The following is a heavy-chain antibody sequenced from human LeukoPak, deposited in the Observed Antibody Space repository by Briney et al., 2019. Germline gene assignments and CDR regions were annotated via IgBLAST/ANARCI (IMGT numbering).Heavy chain of an antibody. Sequence: SVKVSCKASGGTFTIYAISWVRQAPGQGLEWMGGIIPIFGTANYAQKFQGRVTITADESTSTAYMELSSLRSEDTAVYYCARPSIGGATGHFDYWGQGTLVTVSS. CDR3: ARPSIGGATGHFDY. J-gene: IGHJ4*02. CDR1: GGTFTIYA. V-gene: IGHV1-69*13. CDR2: IIPIFGTA. D-gene: IGHD1-26*01.